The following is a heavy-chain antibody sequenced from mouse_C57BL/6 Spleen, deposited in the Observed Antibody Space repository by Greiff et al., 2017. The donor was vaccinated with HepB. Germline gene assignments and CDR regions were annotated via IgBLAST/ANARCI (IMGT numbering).Heavy chain of an antibody. D-gene: IGHD1-1*01. J-gene: IGHJ2*01. CDR3: ARDRTTVVAKGFDY. CDR1: GYSITSGYY. V-gene: IGHV3-6*01. CDR2: ISYDGSN. Sequence: ESGPGLVKPSQSLSLTCSVTGYSITSGYYWNWIRQFPGNKLEWMGYISYDGSNNYNPSLKNRISITRDTSKNQFFLKLNSVTTEDTATYYCARDRTTVVAKGFDYWGQGTTLTVSS.